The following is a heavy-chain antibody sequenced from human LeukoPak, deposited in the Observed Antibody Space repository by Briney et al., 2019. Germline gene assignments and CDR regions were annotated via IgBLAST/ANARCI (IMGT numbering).Heavy chain of an antibody. CDR3: ARHRWELLYYFDY. Sequence: SETLSLTCAVSGYSISSGYYWGWIRRPPGKGLEWIGSIYHSGSTYYNPSLKSRVTISVDTSKNQFSLKLSSVTAADTAVYYCARHRWELLYYFDYWGQGTLVTVSS. V-gene: IGHV4-38-2*01. D-gene: IGHD1-26*01. CDR2: IYHSGST. J-gene: IGHJ4*02. CDR1: GYSISSGYY.